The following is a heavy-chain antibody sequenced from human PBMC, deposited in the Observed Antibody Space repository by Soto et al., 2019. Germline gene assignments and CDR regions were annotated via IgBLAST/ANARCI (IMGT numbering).Heavy chain of an antibody. CDR1: GGSISSGGYS. Sequence: QLQLQESGSGLVKPSQTLSLTCAVSGGSISSGGYSWSWIRQPPGKGLEWIGYIYHSGSTYYNPSLKIRDTISLDRPKNQFSLKLSSVTAADTAVYYCVRARGGFLGSDGMDVWGQGTKVTVSS. CDR3: VRARGGFLGSDGMDV. V-gene: IGHV4-30-2*01. CDR2: IYHSGST. J-gene: IGHJ6*02. D-gene: IGHD3-3*01.